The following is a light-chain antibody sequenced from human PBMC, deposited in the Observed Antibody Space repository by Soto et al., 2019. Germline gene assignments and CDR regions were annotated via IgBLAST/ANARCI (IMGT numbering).Light chain of an antibody. Sequence: QSVLTQPPSVSAAPGQRVTISCSGRSSNIGNNYVSWYQQLPGTAPKLLIYENNKRPSGIPDRFSGSKSGTSATLGITGLRTGDEADYYCGTWDSSLSAGYVFGTGTKVTVL. V-gene: IGLV1-51*02. CDR1: SSNIGNNY. J-gene: IGLJ1*01. CDR2: ENN. CDR3: GTWDSSLSAGYV.